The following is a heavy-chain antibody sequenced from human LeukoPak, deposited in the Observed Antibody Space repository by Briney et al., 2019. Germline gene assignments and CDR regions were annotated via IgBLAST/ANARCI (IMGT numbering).Heavy chain of an antibody. CDR1: GFTFSRYW. Sequence: LPGESLRLPCAASGFTFSRYWIHWVRQAPGKGLEWVSRINPDGSTTTYADSVKGRFTISRDNAKNTVYLQMNSLRAEDTAVYYCARVLSGSWDWFDPWGQGTLVTVSS. CDR3: ARVLSGSWDWFDP. CDR2: INPDGSTT. J-gene: IGHJ5*02. D-gene: IGHD3-22*01. V-gene: IGHV3-74*01.